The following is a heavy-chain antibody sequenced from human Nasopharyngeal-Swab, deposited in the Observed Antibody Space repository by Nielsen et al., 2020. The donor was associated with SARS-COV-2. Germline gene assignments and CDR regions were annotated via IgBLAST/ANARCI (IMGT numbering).Heavy chain of an antibody. CDR1: GSSVSRNY. Sequence: GGSLRLSCAVSGSSVSRNYMSWVRQAPGKGLEWVSVIYRSGDTFYADSVKGRFTISRDISQNTLILQMNSLGVEDTAVYYCTTDFYFDYWGQGTLVTVSS. J-gene: IGHJ4*02. V-gene: IGHV3-66*01. CDR2: IYRSGDT. CDR3: TTDFYFDY.